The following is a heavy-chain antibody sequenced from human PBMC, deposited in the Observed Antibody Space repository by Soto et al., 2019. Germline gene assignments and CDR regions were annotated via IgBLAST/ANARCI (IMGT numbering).Heavy chain of an antibody. D-gene: IGHD3-9*01. CDR2: ISGSSTYK. CDR3: ARGRYFDWSPLFDY. J-gene: IGHJ4*02. CDR1: GFTITDYY. Sequence: QVQLVESGGALVKPGGSLRLSCAASGFTITDYYMNWIRQAPGKGLEWVSDISGSSTYKNYADSVMGRFTISRDNAKNSLYLQMNSLRAEDTAMYYCARGRYFDWSPLFDYWGQGTLVTVSS. V-gene: IGHV3-11*06.